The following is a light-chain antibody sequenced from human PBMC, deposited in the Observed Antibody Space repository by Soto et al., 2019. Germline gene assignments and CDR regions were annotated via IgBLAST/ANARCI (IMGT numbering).Light chain of an antibody. V-gene: IGLV2-14*01. Sequence: SALTQPASVSGSPGQSITISCTGTSSYVGAYNYVSWYEQHPGKAPTLMIFEVSYRPSGVSNRCSGSKSGKTASLTISGLQAEDEADYYCSSYTSSNPLVFGGGTKLTVL. CDR3: SSYTSSNPLV. J-gene: IGLJ2*01. CDR2: EVS. CDR1: SSYVGAYNY.